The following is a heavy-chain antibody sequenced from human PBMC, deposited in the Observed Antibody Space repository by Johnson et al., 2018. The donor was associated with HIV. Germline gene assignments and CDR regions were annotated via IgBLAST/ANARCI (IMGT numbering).Heavy chain of an antibody. CDR2: INWNGGST. D-gene: IGHD1-26*01. J-gene: IGHJ3*02. CDR1: GFTFSDYY. V-gene: IGHV3-20*04. CDR3: ARRDSGSLSFDI. Sequence: VQLVESGGGLVKPGGSLRLSCTASGFTFSDYYMTWIRQAPGKGLEWVSGINWNGGSTGYADSVKGRCTISRDNGKNSLYMQMNNLRADDTALYYCARRDSGSLSFDIWGQGTMVIVSS.